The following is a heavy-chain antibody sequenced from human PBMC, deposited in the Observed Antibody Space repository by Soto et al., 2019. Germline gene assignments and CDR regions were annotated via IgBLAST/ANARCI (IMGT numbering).Heavy chain of an antibody. CDR2: MNPNSGDT. J-gene: IGHJ4*02. CDR1: GYTFTSYD. CDR3: AMQRSGVVY. Sequence: GVSVKVSCKAAGYTFTSYDINWVRQATGQGLEWMGWMNPNSGDTGYAQKFQGRVTMTRSTSITTAYMELSSLRSEDTAVYYCAMQRSGVVYWGQGTLVTVSS. D-gene: IGHD6-25*01. V-gene: IGHV1-8*01.